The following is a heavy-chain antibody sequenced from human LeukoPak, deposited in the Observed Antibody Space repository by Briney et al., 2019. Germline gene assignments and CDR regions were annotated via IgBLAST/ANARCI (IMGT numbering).Heavy chain of an antibody. CDR3: TRGAGWLIDY. V-gene: IGHV4-59*01. J-gene: IGHJ4*02. CDR2: FYNSGRS. D-gene: IGHD3-16*01. Sequence: SETLSLTCTVSADSISEYYRGWIRQPPGKGLEWIGYFYNSGRSTYNPSLKSRATISADTSKNHFSLKLNSVTTADTAVYYCTRGAGWLIDYWGQGILVTVSS. CDR1: ADSISEYY.